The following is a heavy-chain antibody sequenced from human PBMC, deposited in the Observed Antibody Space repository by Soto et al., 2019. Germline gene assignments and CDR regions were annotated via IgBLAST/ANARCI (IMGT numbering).Heavy chain of an antibody. CDR2: MNQDGGTT. V-gene: IGHV3-74*02. Sequence: EVQLVESGGGLVRPGGSLRLACAASGFSFSSYWMHWVRQVPGQGLVWVARMNQDGGTTDYADSVKGRFTISRDNAKNTLYLQMKSLGVEDKAFYYFARDLTGRADVWGHGTTVTVSS. J-gene: IGHJ6*02. CDR1: GFSFSSYW. D-gene: IGHD2-21*01. CDR3: ARDLTGRADV.